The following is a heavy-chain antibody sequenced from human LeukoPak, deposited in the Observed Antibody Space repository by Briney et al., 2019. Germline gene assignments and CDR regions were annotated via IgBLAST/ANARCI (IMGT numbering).Heavy chain of an antibody. D-gene: IGHD3-10*01. CDR1: GGSFSGYY. V-gene: IGHV4-34*01. CDR2: INHGGGT. CDR3: ARGMALDY. Sequence: SSETLSLTCAVYGGSFSGYYWSWIRQPPGKGLEWIGEINHGGGTNYNPSLKSRVTISVDTSKNQFSLNLYSVTAADTAVYYCARGMALDYWGQGTLLTVSS. J-gene: IGHJ4*02.